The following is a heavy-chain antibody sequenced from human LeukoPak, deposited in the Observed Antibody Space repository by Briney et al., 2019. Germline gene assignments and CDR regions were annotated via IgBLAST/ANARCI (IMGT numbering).Heavy chain of an antibody. CDR3: ARGPSSNWGDFDY. V-gene: IGHV3-74*01. Sequence: GGSLRLSCPASGFTFSSYWMHWVRQAPGKELVWVSRINGGGSSTNYADSVKGRFTISRDNAKNTLYLQMNSLRGEDTAAYYCARGPSSNWGDFDYWGQGTLVIASS. CDR2: INGGGSST. CDR1: GFTFSSYW. J-gene: IGHJ4*02. D-gene: IGHD7-27*01.